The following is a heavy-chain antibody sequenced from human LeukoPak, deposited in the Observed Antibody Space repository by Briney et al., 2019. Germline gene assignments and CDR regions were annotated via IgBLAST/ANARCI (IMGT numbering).Heavy chain of an antibody. Sequence: GGSLRLSCAASGFTFSSYSMNWVRQAPGKGLEWVSYISSSSTIYYADSVKGRFTISRDNAKNSLYLQMNSLRDEDTAVYYCARDLSYGDQNPSDYWGQGTLVTVSS. J-gene: IGHJ4*02. CDR1: GFTFSSYS. CDR3: ARDLSYGDQNPSDY. D-gene: IGHD4-17*01. V-gene: IGHV3-48*02. CDR2: ISSSSTI.